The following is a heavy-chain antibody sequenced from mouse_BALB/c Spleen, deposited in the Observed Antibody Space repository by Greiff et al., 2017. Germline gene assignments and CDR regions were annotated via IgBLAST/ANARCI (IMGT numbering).Heavy chain of an antibody. CDR3: ARHYYGSSYNAMDY. CDR2: ISSGSSTI. CDR1: GFTFSSFG. Sequence: EVMLVESGGGLVQPGGSLKLSCAASGFTFSSFGMHWVRQAPEKGLEWVAYISSGSSTIYYADTVKGRFTISRDNPKNTLFLQMTSLRSEDTAMYYCARHYYGSSYNAMDYWGQGTSVTVSS. D-gene: IGHD1-1*01. J-gene: IGHJ4*01. V-gene: IGHV5-17*02.